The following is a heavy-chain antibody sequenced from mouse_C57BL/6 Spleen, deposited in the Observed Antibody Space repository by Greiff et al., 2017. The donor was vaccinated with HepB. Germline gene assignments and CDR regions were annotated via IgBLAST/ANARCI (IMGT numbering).Heavy chain of an antibody. CDR2: IYPRSGNT. Sequence: VQLQQSGAELARPGASVKLSCKASGYTFTSYGISWVKQRTGQGLEWIGEIYPRSGNTYYNEKFKGKATLTADKSSSTAYMELRSLTSEDSAVYFCASDSSGYGWFAYWGQGTLVTVSA. D-gene: IGHD3-2*02. CDR3: ASDSSGYGWFAY. J-gene: IGHJ3*01. CDR1: GYTFTSYG. V-gene: IGHV1-81*01.